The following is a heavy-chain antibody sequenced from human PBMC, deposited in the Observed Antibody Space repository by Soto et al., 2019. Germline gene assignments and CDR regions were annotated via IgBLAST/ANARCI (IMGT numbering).Heavy chain of an antibody. CDR1: GFTFTSSV. D-gene: IGHD5-18*01. CDR2: IVVGSGNT. Sequence: SVKVSCKASGFTFTSSVVQWVRQARGQRLEWIGWIVVGSGNTNYAQKFQERVTITRDMSTSTAYMELSSLRSEDTAVYYCAADRSYGCGYYYYGMDVWGQGTTVTVSS. V-gene: IGHV1-58*01. J-gene: IGHJ6*02. CDR3: AADRSYGCGYYYYGMDV.